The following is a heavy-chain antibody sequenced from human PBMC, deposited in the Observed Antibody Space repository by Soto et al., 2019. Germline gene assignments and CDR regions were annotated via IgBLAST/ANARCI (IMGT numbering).Heavy chain of an antibody. V-gene: IGHV3-20*04. Sequence: GSSLRLSCAVSGITFKEYGMSWVRQTPGKGLQWVAGINWNGGSIGYADSVKGRFTISRDNAKNSLYLQMNSLRADDTAVYYCAREYYYTMDVWGQGTMVTVSS. CDR1: GITFKEYG. CDR3: AREYYYTMDV. CDR2: INWNGGSI. J-gene: IGHJ6*02.